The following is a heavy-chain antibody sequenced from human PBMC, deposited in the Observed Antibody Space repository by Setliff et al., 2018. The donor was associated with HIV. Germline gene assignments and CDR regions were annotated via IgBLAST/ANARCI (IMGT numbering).Heavy chain of an antibody. J-gene: IGHJ4*02. CDR1: GFTFSTYA. CDR3: SINSPLSS. D-gene: IGHD6-6*01. Sequence: GGSLRLSCAASGFTFSTYAMGWVRQAPGRGLEWVGRIKNRPAGGTTEYAAPVKGRFTISRDDSKNMAYLQMNSLKIEDTALYFCSINSPLSSWGQGTLVTVSS. CDR2: IKNRPAGGTT. V-gene: IGHV3-15*01.